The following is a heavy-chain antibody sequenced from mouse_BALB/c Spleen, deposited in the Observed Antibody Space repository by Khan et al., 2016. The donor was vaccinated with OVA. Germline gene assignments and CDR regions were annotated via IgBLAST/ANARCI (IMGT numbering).Heavy chain of an antibody. V-gene: IGHV2-6-5*01. D-gene: IGHD2-14*01. Sequence: VQLQQSGPGLVAPSQSLSITCTVSGFSLTDHGVSWIRQPPGKGLEWLGVIWGGGSKYYNPVLKSRLNISTDNSKTQVFLKMNSLQTDDTAMYYCAKQIGSPYDGMDYWGQGTSVTVSS. CDR3: AKQIGSPYDGMDY. J-gene: IGHJ4*01. CDR1: GFSLTDHG. CDR2: IWGGGSK.